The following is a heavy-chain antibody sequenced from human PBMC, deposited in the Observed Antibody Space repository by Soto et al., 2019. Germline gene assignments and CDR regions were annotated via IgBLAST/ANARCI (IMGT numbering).Heavy chain of an antibody. Sequence: QITLKESGPTLVKPTQTLTLTCTFSGFSLSTRGVGVAWIRQPPGKALEWLALIFWDDDKWYSPSLKSRLTITEATSNNHVVLTTPNIDPLDTATYYCAHRPRGYAYYVDYWGQGTLVTVSS. CDR2: IFWDDDK. J-gene: IGHJ4*02. CDR3: AHRPRGYAYYVDY. V-gene: IGHV2-5*02. CDR1: GFSLSTRGVG. D-gene: IGHD5-12*01.